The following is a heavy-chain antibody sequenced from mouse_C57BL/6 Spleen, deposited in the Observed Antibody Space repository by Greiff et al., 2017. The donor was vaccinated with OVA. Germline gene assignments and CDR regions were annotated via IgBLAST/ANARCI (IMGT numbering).Heavy chain of an antibody. J-gene: IGHJ1*03. D-gene: IGHD1-1*01. CDR1: GYAFSSYW. V-gene: IGHV1-80*01. Sequence: QVQLQQSGAELVKPGASVKISCKASGYAFSSYWMNWVKQRPGKGLEWIGQIYPGDGDTNYNGKFKGKATLTADKSSSTAYMQLSSLTSEDSAVYFCARENYYGTSGYFDVWGTGTTVTVSS. CDR3: ARENYYGTSGYFDV. CDR2: IYPGDGDT.